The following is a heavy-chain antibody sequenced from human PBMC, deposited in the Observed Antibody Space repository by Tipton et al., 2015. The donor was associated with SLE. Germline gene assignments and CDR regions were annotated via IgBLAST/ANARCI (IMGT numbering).Heavy chain of an antibody. Sequence: TLSLTCTVSGGSMSRSGYYWGWIRQPPRMGLEWIGTIYYSGSTYYNPSLKSRVTISVDMSKNQFFLNLTSVTAADTAVYYCAGPIRQDGFDIWGQGTMVTVSS. D-gene: IGHD2-21*01. CDR1: GGSMSRSGYY. CDR2: IYYSGST. CDR3: AGPIRQDGFDI. V-gene: IGHV4-39*07. J-gene: IGHJ3*02.